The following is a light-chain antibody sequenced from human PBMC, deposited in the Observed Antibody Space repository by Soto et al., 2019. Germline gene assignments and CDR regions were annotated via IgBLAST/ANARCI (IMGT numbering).Light chain of an antibody. V-gene: IGLV1-44*01. J-gene: IGLJ1*01. CDR2: NNN. CDR1: NSNIGSNI. CDR3: VAWDGSLNGYV. Sequence: QSVLTQPPSASGTPGQRVTISCSGGNSNIGSNIVNWYQQLPGTAPKLLIYNNNQRPSGVPDRFSGSKSGTSVSLAISGLQSEDEADYYCVAWDGSLNGYVFGAGTKVTVL.